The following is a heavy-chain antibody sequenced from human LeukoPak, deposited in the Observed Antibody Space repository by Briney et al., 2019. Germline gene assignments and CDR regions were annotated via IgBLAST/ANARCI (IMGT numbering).Heavy chain of an antibody. CDR1: GGSISTSSYY. CDR2: IYYGGST. Sequence: SETLSLTCTVSGGSISTSSYYWGWIRQPPRKGLEWVGYIYYGGSTYYSPSLKSRVTISVDTSKNQFSLKVTSVTAADTAVYFCARSERASDAFDIWGQGTMVTVSS. CDR3: ARSERASDAFDI. J-gene: IGHJ3*02. V-gene: IGHV4-39*01.